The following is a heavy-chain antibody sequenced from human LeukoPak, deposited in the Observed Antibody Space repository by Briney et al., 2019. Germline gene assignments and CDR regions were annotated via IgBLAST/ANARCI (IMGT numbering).Heavy chain of an antibody. V-gene: IGHV4-38-2*02. D-gene: IGHD3-16*01. J-gene: IGHJ4*02. CDR2: IYHSGST. Sequence: SETLSLTCTVSGYSISSGYYWGWIRQPPGKGLEWIGSIYHSGSTYYNPSLKSRVTISVDTSKNQFSLKLSSVTAADTAVYYCASAVWGKGYKLIDYWGQGTLVTVSS. CDR1: GYSISSGYY. CDR3: ASAVWGKGYKLIDY.